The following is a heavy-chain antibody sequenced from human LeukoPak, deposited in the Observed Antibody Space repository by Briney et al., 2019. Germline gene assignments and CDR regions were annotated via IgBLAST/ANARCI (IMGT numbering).Heavy chain of an antibody. J-gene: IGHJ4*02. CDR3: AKVRVGLLWFGEFDYLDC. V-gene: IGHV3-23*01. Sequence: GGSLRLSCAASGFAFSSYAMSWVRQAPGKGLEWVSAISGSGGSTYYADSVKGRFTISRDNTKNTLYLQMNSLRAEDTAVYYCAKVRVGLLWFGEFDYLDCWGQGTLVTVSS. CDR2: ISGSGGST. CDR1: GFAFSSYA. D-gene: IGHD3-10*01.